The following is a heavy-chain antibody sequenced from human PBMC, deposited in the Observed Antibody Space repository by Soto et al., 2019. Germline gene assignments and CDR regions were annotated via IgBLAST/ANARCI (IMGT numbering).Heavy chain of an antibody. D-gene: IGHD4-17*01. CDR3: ARVRYGDQGYYYYYYMDV. CDR1: GGSISSYY. J-gene: IGHJ6*03. Sequence: SETLSLTCTVSGGSISSYYWSWIRQPPGKGLEWIGYIYYSGSTNYNPSLKSRVTISVDTSKNQFSLKLSSVTAADTAVYYCARVRYGDQGYYYYYYMDVWGKGTTVTVSS. V-gene: IGHV4-59*01. CDR2: IYYSGST.